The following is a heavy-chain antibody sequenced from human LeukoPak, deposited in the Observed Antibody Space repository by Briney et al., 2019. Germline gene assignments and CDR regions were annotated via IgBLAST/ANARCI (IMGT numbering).Heavy chain of an antibody. Sequence: PSETLSLTCTVSGGSISSYYWSWIRQPPGKGLEWIGYIYYSGSTNYNPSLKSRVTISVDTSKNQSSLKLSSVTAADTAVYYCARDGYSSSWQAFDYWGQGTLVTVSS. D-gene: IGHD6-13*01. CDR1: GGSISSYY. CDR2: IYYSGST. V-gene: IGHV4-59*01. CDR3: ARDGYSSSWQAFDY. J-gene: IGHJ4*02.